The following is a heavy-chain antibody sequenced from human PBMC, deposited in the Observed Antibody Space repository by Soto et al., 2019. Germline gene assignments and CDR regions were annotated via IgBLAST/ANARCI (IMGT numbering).Heavy chain of an antibody. V-gene: IGHV3-23*01. Sequence: PWGSLRLSCVASGFIFSSYSISCSRQSPFKWREWVSTISGSFGSTYYAASVHGRFTVSRYNSKNTLYLQMNSLRAEYTAVYYCASRSATVISLTYWGPGTTVTVSS. CDR2: ISGSFGST. CDR3: ASRSATVISLTY. CDR1: GFIFSSYS. D-gene: IGHD4-17*01. J-gene: IGHJ4*02.